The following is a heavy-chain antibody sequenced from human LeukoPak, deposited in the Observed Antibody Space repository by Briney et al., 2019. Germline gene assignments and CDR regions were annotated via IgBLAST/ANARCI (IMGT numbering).Heavy chain of an antibody. J-gene: IGHJ5*02. V-gene: IGHV3-53*01. CDR2: IYSGGST. Sequence: GGSLRLSCAASGFTVSSDYMSWVRQAPGKGLEWVSVIYSGGSTYYADSVKGRFTISRDNAKNSLYLQTNSLRAEDTAVYYCARGAGPLFDPWGQGTLVTVSS. CDR1: GFTVSSDY. CDR3: ARGAGPLFDP.